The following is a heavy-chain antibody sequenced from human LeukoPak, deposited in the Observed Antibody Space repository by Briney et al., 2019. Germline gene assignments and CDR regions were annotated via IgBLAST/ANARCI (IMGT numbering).Heavy chain of an antibody. D-gene: IGHD3-10*01. Sequence: GSLRLSCTDSGFTFGDYGMSWVRQAPGKGLEWVSFIRSKAYGGTTEYAASVKGRFTISRDDSKTIAYLQMNSLKTEDTAVYYCTGSLGELTFFDQWGQGTLVTVSS. V-gene: IGHV3-49*04. J-gene: IGHJ4*02. CDR1: GFTFGDYG. CDR2: IRSKAYGGTT. CDR3: TGSLGELTFFDQ.